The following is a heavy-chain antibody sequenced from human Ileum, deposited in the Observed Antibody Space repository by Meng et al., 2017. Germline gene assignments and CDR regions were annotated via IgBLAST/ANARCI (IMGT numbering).Heavy chain of an antibody. J-gene: IGHJ4*02. Sequence: EVQLVESGGGLVQPGGSLRVSCAASGFTFVSYWMHWVRQVPGKGLVWVSRINSDGSSTSYADSVKGRFSISRDNAKNTLSLQMNSLRAEDTAVYYCARGAVTGQRSDFWGQGTLVTVSS. CDR2: INSDGSST. CDR3: ARGAVTGQRSDF. V-gene: IGHV3-74*01. CDR1: GFTFVSYW. D-gene: IGHD2-21*02.